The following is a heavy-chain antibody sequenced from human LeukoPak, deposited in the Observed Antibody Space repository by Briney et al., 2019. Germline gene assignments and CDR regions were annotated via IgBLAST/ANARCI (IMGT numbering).Heavy chain of an antibody. V-gene: IGHV3-11*01. J-gene: IGHJ4*02. CDR3: AKNKHYDFWSGYLFDY. Sequence: GGSLRLSCAASGFTFSDYYMSWIRQAPGKGLEWVSYISSSGSTIYYADSVKGRFTISRDNSKNTLYLQMNSLRAEDTAVYYCAKNKHYDFWSGYLFDYWGQGTLVTVSS. D-gene: IGHD3-3*01. CDR1: GFTFSDYY. CDR2: ISSSGSTI.